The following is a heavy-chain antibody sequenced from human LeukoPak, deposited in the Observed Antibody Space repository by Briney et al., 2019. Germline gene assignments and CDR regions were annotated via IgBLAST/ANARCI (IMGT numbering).Heavy chain of an antibody. CDR3: ARASWIQLFDAFDT. J-gene: IGHJ3*02. CDR1: GFTFSSYW. Sequence: PGGSLRLSCAASGFTFSSYWMSWVRQAPGKGLEWVANIKQDGSEKYYVDSVKGRFTISRDNAKNSLYLQMNSLRAEDTAVYYCARASWIQLFDAFDTWGQGTMVTVSS. CDR2: IKQDGSEK. V-gene: IGHV3-7*01. D-gene: IGHD5-18*01.